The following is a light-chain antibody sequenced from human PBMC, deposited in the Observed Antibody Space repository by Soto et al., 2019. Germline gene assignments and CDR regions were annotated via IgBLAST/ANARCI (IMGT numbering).Light chain of an antibody. J-gene: IGKJ1*01. CDR3: MQATYWPWT. Sequence: DVVMTQSPLSLPVTLGQPASISCRSSQSLVHSDGNTYLNWFHQRPGQPPRRLIYDVSNRDSGVPDRFSGSGSGTDFTLKISTVEAEDVGVYYCMQATYWPWTFGQGTKVEI. CDR1: QSLVHSDGNTY. V-gene: IGKV2-30*02. CDR2: DVS.